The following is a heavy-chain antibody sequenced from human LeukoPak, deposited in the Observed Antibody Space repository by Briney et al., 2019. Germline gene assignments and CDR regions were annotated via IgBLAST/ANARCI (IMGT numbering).Heavy chain of an antibody. V-gene: IGHV1-2*02. J-gene: IGHJ4*02. CDR3: ARGRYDRGTLLDY. CDR2: INPNSGGT. Sequence: ASVKVSCKASGYTFTGYYMHWVRQAPGQGLEWMGWINPNSGGTNYAQKFQGRVTMTRDTSISTAYMELSRLRSVDTAVYYCARGRYDRGTLLDYWGQGTLVTVPS. D-gene: IGHD3-16*01. CDR1: GYTFTGYY.